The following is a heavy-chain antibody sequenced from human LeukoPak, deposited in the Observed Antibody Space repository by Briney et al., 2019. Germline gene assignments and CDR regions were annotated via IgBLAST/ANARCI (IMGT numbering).Heavy chain of an antibody. D-gene: IGHD6-6*01. J-gene: IGHJ6*02. CDR3: AKANAGIAARHGMDV. Sequence: GGSLRLSCAASGFTFSGYGMHWVRQAPGKGLEWVSRISWNSGSIGYADSVRGRFTISRDNAKNSLYLQMNSLRAEDTALYYCAKANAGIAARHGMDVWSQGTTVTVSS. CDR2: ISWNSGSI. CDR1: GFTFSGYG. V-gene: IGHV3-9*01.